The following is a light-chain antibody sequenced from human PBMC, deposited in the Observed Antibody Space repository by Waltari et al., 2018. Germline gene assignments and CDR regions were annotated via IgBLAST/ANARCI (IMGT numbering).Light chain of an antibody. CDR3: EQYYSTPLT. Sequence: DIVMTQSLNSLSVSLAERATINCMSSQSVLYSSNNNKNYLAWYQQKSVQPPMLFIYWAPTRESGVPDRFSGSGSGTDFTLTISSLQAEDMAVYYCEQYYSTPLTFGGGTKVEIK. CDR2: WAP. V-gene: IGKV4-1*01. CDR1: QSVLYSSNNNKNY. J-gene: IGKJ4*01.